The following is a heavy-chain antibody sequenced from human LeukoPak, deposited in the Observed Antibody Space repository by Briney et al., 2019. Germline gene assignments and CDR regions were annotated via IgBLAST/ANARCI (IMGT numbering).Heavy chain of an antibody. CDR1: SASISSGPYY. D-gene: IGHD3-10*01. V-gene: IGHV4-39*02. CDR3: AANSADYNTLGSSYKV. CDR2: ISYSGTT. Sequence: SETLSLTCTVSSASISSGPYYWAWIRQSPGKGLEWIGSISYSGTTYYNPSLESRVTISVDTSKNPFSLKLSSVTAADTAVYYCAANSADYNTLGSSYKVWGQGTLVTVSS. J-gene: IGHJ4*02.